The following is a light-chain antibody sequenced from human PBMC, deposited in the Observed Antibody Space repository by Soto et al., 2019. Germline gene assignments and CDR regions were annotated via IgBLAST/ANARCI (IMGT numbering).Light chain of an antibody. CDR3: CSYAGSSTSYV. Sequence: QSALTQPASVSGSPGQSITISCTGTSSDVGSYILVSWYQQYPGKAPKLMIYEVSKRPSGVSNRFSGSKSGNTASLTISGLQAEDEADYYCCSYAGSSTSYVFGTGTKVTVL. J-gene: IGLJ1*01. CDR1: SSDVGSYIL. CDR2: EVS. V-gene: IGLV2-23*02.